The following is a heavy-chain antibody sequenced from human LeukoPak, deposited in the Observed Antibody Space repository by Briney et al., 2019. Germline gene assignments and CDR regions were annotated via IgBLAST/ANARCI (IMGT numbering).Heavy chain of an antibody. D-gene: IGHD1-26*01. CDR3: AKDQGEHRLFDY. Sequence: GRSLRLSCAASGFTFSSYGMHWVRQAPGKGLEWVAVISYDGSNKYYADSVKGRFTISRDNSKNTLYLQMNSLRAEDTAVYYCAKDQGEHRLFDYWGQGTLVTVSS. CDR2: ISYDGSNK. J-gene: IGHJ4*02. CDR1: GFTFSSYG. V-gene: IGHV3-30*18.